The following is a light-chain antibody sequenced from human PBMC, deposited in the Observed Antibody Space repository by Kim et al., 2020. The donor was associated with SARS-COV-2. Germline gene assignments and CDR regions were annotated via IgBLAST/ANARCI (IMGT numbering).Light chain of an antibody. Sequence: SELTQDPAVSVALGQTVRITCQGDSLRSYYASWYQQKPGQAPVLVIYGKNNRPSGIPDRFSGSSSGNTASLTITGAQAEDEADYYCNSRDSSGNPDVVF. CDR1: SLRSYY. V-gene: IGLV3-19*01. J-gene: IGLJ2*01. CDR3: NSRDSSGNPDVV. CDR2: GKN.